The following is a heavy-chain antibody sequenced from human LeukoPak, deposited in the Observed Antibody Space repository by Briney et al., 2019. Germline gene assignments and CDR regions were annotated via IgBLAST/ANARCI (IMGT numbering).Heavy chain of an antibody. V-gene: IGHV3-48*04. CDR2: ISSSSTI. CDR3: ARVGYSYGLTHFDY. D-gene: IGHD5-18*01. J-gene: IGHJ4*02. CDR1: GFTFSSYS. Sequence: GGSLRLSCAASGFTFSSYSMNWVRQAPGKGLEWVSYISSSSTIYYADSVKGRFTISRDNAKNSLYLQMNSLRAEDTAVYYCARVGYSYGLTHFDYWGQGTLVTVSS.